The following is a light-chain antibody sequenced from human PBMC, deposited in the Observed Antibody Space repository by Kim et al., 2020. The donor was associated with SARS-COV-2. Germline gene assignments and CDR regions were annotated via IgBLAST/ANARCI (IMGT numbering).Light chain of an antibody. Sequence: LAPGERATLSRRANQRITSRYLAWYQQKVGQSPRLLIYGASNRATGIPERFSGSGSGTDFTLTISSLAPEDFAVYYCQQYGTSRTFGQGTKVDIK. CDR1: QRITSRY. V-gene: IGKV3-20*01. J-gene: IGKJ1*01. CDR2: GAS. CDR3: QQYGTSRT.